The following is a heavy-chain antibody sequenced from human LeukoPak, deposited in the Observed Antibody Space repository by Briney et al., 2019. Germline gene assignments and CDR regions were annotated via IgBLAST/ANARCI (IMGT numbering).Heavy chain of an antibody. CDR2: IDHSGAT. D-gene: IGHD6-13*01. CDR1: GGSVSGSSDY. V-gene: IGHV4-39*07. CDR3: ARSGTYQYSSTSDY. J-gene: IGHJ4*02. Sequence: PSETLSLTCTVSGGSVSGSSDYWGWIRQTPGKRLEWIGEIDHSGATNYNPSLKSRVTISLDTSKNQFSLKLTSVIAADTAVYFCARSGTYQYSSTSDYWGQGTLVTVSS.